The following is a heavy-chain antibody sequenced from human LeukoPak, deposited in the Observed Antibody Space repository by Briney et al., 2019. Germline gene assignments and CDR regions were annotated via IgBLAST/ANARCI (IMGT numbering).Heavy chain of an antibody. CDR2: IYSNAGT. Sequence: RPSQTLSLTCTVSAGSITSSRYYCGWIRQPPGKGLEWIGSIYSNAGTYYNPSLRSRVTMSVDTSKNQFSLKLTSVTAAETAVYYCGNFDFWGQGTMVIVSS. V-gene: IGHV4-39*01. CDR3: GNFDF. CDR1: AGSITSSRYY. J-gene: IGHJ3*01.